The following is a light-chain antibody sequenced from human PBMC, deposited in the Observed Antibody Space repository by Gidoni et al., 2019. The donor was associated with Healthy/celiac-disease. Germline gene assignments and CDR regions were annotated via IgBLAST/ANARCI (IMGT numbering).Light chain of an antibody. CDR1: QGISSY. CDR2: AAS. Sequence: DIQLTQSPSFLSASVGDRVPITCRASQGISSYLAWYQQKPGKAPQLLIYAASTLKSEVPSRFSGSGSGTECTLTISSLQPEDFATYYCQQLNSYPRSLTFGGGTKVEIK. J-gene: IGKJ4*01. V-gene: IGKV1-9*01. CDR3: QQLNSYPRSLT.